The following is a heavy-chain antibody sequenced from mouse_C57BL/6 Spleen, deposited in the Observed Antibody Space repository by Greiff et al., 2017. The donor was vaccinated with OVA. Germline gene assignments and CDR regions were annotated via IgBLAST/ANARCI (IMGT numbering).Heavy chain of an antibody. CDR1: GYAFSSSW. CDR3: AREGMIPHAMDY. CDR2: IYPGDGDT. Sequence: QVQLQQSGPELVKPGASVKISCKASGYAFSSSWMNWVKQRPGKGLEWIGRIYPGDGDTNYNGKFKGKATLTADKSSSTAYMQLSSLTSEDSAVYFCAREGMIPHAMDYWGQGTSVTVSS. J-gene: IGHJ4*01. D-gene: IGHD2-4*01. V-gene: IGHV1-82*01.